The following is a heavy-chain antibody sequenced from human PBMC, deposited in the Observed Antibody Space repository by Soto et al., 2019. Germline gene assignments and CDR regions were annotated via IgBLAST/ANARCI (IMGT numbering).Heavy chain of an antibody. V-gene: IGHV5-51*01. J-gene: IGHJ6*03. Sequence: GESLNISCKGSGYSFTSYWIGWVRQMAGKGLEWMGIIYPGDSDTRYSPSFQGQVTISADKSISTAYLQWSSLKASDTAMYYCERLGEDYGDYVDYYYYMDGWGKGTTVTV. D-gene: IGHD4-17*01. CDR1: GYSFTSYW. CDR2: IYPGDSDT. CDR3: ERLGEDYGDYVDYYYYMDG.